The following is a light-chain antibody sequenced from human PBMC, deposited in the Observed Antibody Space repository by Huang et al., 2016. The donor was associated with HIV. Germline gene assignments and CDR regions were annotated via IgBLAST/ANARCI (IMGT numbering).Light chain of an antibody. J-gene: IGKJ1*01. CDR3: QHYDNWAPAT. Sequence: EIVMTQSPVTLSVSPGESATLSCRASQNVSTNLAWYQHKPGRAPKLLIYGASTRATIVPARFSASWSGTEFTLTVGGLRSDDFAVYYCQHYDNWAPATFGQGTKLEFK. V-gene: IGKV3-15*01. CDR2: GAS. CDR1: QNVSTN.